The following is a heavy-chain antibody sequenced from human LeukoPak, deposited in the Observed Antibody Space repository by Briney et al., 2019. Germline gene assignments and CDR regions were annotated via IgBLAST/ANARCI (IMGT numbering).Heavy chain of an antibody. J-gene: IGHJ4*02. Sequence: ASVKVSCKASGYSFTSYDINRVRQATGQGLEWMGWMNPNSGNTGYAQKFQGRVTMTRNTSISTAYMELSSLRSEDTAVYYCARTREGDYYDSSGYSEDYWGQGTLVTVSS. D-gene: IGHD3-22*01. CDR1: GYSFTSYD. CDR3: ARTREGDYYDSSGYSEDY. V-gene: IGHV1-8*01. CDR2: MNPNSGNT.